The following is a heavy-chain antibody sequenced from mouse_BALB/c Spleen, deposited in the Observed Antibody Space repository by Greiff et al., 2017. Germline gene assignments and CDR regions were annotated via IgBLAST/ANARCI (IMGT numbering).Heavy chain of an antibody. D-gene: IGHD2-4*01. CDR1: GFTFSSYA. CDR3: ARRGDYGWFAY. CDR2: ISSGGSYT. Sequence: EVKLVESGGGLVKPGGSLKLSCAASGFTFSSYAMSWVRQTPEKRLEWVATISSGGSYTYYPDSVKGRFTISRDNAKNTLYLQMSSLRSEDTAMYYCARRGDYGWFAYWGQGTLVTVSA. J-gene: IGHJ3*01. V-gene: IGHV5-9-3*01.